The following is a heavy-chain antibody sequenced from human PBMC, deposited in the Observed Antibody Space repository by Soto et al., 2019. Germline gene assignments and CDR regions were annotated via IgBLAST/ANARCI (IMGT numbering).Heavy chain of an antibody. J-gene: IGHJ5*02. CDR3: ARSYYDATGFAVDP. CDR2: MYFGGSF. D-gene: IGHD1-26*01. V-gene: IGHV4-59*02. Sequence: QMQLQVSGPGLVKPSETLSLTCTVSGASVSDGYWSWIRQPPGKELEWIGFMYFGGSFNYNPSLTGRVTIPVETSKNRFSMTMASVTAADTAVYYCARSYYDATGFAVDPWGQGTLVTVSS. CDR1: GASVSDGY.